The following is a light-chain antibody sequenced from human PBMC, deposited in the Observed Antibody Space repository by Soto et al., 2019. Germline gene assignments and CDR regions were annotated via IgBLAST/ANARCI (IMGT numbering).Light chain of an antibody. Sequence: DIVMTQSPLSLPVTPGEPASISCRSSQSLLHSNGYNYLDWYLQKPGESPQLLIYLGSIRASVVPDRFSGSGSGTHFTLKISRLEAADVGVYYCMQALQSPRTFGQGTQVQI. CDR1: QSLLHSNGYNY. J-gene: IGKJ1*01. CDR2: LGS. V-gene: IGKV2-28*01. CDR3: MQALQSPRT.